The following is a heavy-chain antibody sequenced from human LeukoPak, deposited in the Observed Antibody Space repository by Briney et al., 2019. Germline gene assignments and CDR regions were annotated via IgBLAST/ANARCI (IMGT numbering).Heavy chain of an antibody. CDR3: ARDTGADSSTWYVADY. D-gene: IGHD6-13*01. J-gene: IGHJ4*02. V-gene: IGHV3-23*01. CDR1: GLTLSTYW. Sequence: GGSLRLSCAASGLTLSTYWMNWVRQAPGKGLEWLSAMSGSGVSAHYADSVKGRFTISRDSSKNTLYLQMNSLRAEDTAIYYCARDTGADSSTWYVADYWGQGTLVTVSS. CDR2: MSGSGVSA.